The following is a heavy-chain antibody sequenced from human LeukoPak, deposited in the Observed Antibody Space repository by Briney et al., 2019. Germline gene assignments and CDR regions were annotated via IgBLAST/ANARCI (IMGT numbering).Heavy chain of an antibody. D-gene: IGHD4-17*01. CDR2: MNPNSGNT. V-gene: IGHV1-8*01. Sequence: ASVKVSCKASGYTFTSCDINWVRHATGQGLEWMGWMNPNSGNTGYAQKFQGRVTMTRNTSISTAYMELSSLRSEDTAVYYCARVDTNDYGDYDFDYWGQGTLVNVSS. CDR3: ARVDTNDYGDYDFDY. J-gene: IGHJ4*02. CDR1: GYTFTSCD.